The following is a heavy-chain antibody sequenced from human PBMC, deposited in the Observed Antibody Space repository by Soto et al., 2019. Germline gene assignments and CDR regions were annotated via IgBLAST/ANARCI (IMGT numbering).Heavy chain of an antibody. Sequence: SETLSLTCTVSGGSISSGDYYWSWIRQPPGKGLEWIGYIYYSGSTYYNPSLKSRVTISVDTSKNQFYLKLSSVTAADTAEYYCARDNTTAAGNWFDPWGQGTLVTVSS. J-gene: IGHJ5*02. D-gene: IGHD6-13*01. CDR3: ARDNTTAAGNWFDP. CDR2: IYYSGST. CDR1: GGSISSGDYY. V-gene: IGHV4-30-4*01.